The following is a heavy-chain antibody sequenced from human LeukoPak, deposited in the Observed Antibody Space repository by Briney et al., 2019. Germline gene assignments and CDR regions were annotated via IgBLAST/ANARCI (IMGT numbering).Heavy chain of an antibody. Sequence: GSLRLSCAASGFTFRSYSMHWVRQAPRKGLEWVSYISSTSSTIYYADSVKGRFNISRDNAKNSLYLQMNSLRDEDTAVYYCARAAPYYYDSSGYSAFDSWGHGTIVTVSA. V-gene: IGHV3-48*02. CDR3: ARAAPYYYDSSGYSAFDS. D-gene: IGHD3-22*01. J-gene: IGHJ3*02. CDR2: ISSTSSTI. CDR1: GFTFRSYS.